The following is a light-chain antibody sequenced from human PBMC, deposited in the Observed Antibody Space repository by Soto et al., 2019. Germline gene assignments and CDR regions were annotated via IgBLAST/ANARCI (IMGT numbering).Light chain of an antibody. CDR1: QSISIG. V-gene: IGKV3D-15*01. Sequence: ELVLTQSPGTLSLSPGERATLSCRASQSISIGLAWYRQKPGQPPRLLIYGAYTRATGTPARFSGSGSGTEFTLTISSLQSEDFALYYCQQYNKWPLITFGQGTRLEIK. CDR2: GAY. CDR3: QQYNKWPLIT. J-gene: IGKJ5*01.